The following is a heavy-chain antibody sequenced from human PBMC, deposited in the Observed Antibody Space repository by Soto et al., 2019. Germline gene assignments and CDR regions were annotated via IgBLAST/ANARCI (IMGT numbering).Heavy chain of an antibody. V-gene: IGHV3-11*01. Sequence: QVQLVESGGGLVKPGGSLRLSCAASGFTFSDYYMRWIRQAPGKGLEWVSYISSSGSTIYYADSVKGRFTISRDNAKNSRYIQINSLRAEHTAVYYWASLTHMVRGVPRYYYGMDVWGQGTTVTVSS. J-gene: IGHJ6*02. CDR3: ASLTHMVRGVPRYYYGMDV. D-gene: IGHD3-10*01. CDR2: ISSSGSTI. CDR1: GFTFSDYY.